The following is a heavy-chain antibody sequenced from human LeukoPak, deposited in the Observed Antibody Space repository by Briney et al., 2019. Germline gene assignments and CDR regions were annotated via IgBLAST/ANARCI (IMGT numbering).Heavy chain of an antibody. D-gene: IGHD3-22*01. V-gene: IGHV1-18*01. CDR2: ISAYNGNT. J-gene: IGHJ4*02. Sequence: ASVKVSCKDSGYTFTSYGNSWVRQAPGQGLEWMGWISAYNGNTNYAQKLQGRVTMTTDTSTSTAYMELRSLRSDDTAVYYCARAQSDYYDSSGYDYWGQGTLVTVSS. CDR1: GYTFTSYG. CDR3: ARAQSDYYDSSGYDY.